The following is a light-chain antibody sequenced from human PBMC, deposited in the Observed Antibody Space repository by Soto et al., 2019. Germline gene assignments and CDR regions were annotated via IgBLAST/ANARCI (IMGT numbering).Light chain of an antibody. V-gene: IGLV2-14*01. CDR2: DVS. J-gene: IGLJ1*01. CDR3: TSYTSDSTYV. CDR1: STDVGRYNY. Sequence: QSVLTQAASVSGSPGQSITISCTGTSTDVGRYNYVSWYQQRPGKAPKLIVYDVSNRPSCVSNRFSGSKSGITASLTISGLQSEDEADYYCTSYTSDSTYVFGTGTKVTVL.